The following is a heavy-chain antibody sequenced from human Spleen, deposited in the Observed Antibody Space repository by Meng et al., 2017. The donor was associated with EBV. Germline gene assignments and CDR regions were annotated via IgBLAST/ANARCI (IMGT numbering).Heavy chain of an antibody. J-gene: IGHJ5*02. CDR1: GGSISSGGYS. Sequence: QLHLQESGPGLVKPSETLSLSCSVSGGSISSGGYSWNWIRQPPGKGLEWIGSVYYGVSTYYSPSVKSRVTILVDTSKNEFSLKLSSVTAADTAVYYCAKKYYDTSGYPFSWFDPWGQGTLVTVSS. D-gene: IGHD3-22*01. V-gene: IGHV4-39*07. CDR2: VYYGVST. CDR3: AKKYYDTSGYPFSWFDP.